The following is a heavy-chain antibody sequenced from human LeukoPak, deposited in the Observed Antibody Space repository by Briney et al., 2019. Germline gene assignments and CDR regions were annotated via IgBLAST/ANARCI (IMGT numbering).Heavy chain of an antibody. CDR3: SCGLSSDF. CDR1: GFTFSNSA. Sequence: GGALTLSCAASGFTFSNSAMHWVGQAPATGREWVGVISNDGSSKYYADSVQGRLTISRDDSKKTLYLQMNRQIADESAVYYCSCGLSSDFWGQGTLVTVSS. J-gene: IGHJ4*02. D-gene: IGHD2-21*01. CDR2: ISNDGSSK. V-gene: IGHV3-30*04.